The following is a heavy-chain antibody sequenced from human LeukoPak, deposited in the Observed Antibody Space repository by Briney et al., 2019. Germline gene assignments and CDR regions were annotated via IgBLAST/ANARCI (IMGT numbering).Heavy chain of an antibody. J-gene: IGHJ4*02. D-gene: IGHD6-19*01. CDR2: INPNSGGT. CDR3: AREQAVAGTALDY. CDR1: GYTFTGYY. V-gene: IGHV1-2*06. Sequence: ASVKVSCKASGYTFTGYYMHWVRQAPGQGLEWMGRINPNSGGTNYAQKFQGRVTMTRDTSISTAYMELSRLRSDDTAVYYCAREQAVAGTALDYWGQGTLVTFSS.